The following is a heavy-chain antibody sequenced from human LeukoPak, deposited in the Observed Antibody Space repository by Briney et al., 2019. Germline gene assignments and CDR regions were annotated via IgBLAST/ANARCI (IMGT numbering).Heavy chain of an antibody. Sequence: PGGSLRLSCAASGFTFSSYAMSWVRQAPGKGLEWVSAISGSGGSTYYADSVKGRFTISRDNSKNTLYLKMNSLRAEDTAVYYCASRYYDILTGYYGPLGYWGQGTLVTVSS. V-gene: IGHV3-23*01. D-gene: IGHD3-9*01. CDR3: ASRYYDILTGYYGPLGY. CDR2: ISGSGGST. J-gene: IGHJ4*02. CDR1: GFTFSSYA.